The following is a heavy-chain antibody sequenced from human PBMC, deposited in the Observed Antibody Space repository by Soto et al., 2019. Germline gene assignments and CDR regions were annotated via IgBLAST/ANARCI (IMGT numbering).Heavy chain of an antibody. D-gene: IGHD2-8*02. CDR2: IWYDGSNK. Sequence: PGGSLRLSCAASVFTFSSYGMHWVRQAPGKGLEWVAVIWYDGSNKYYADSVKGRFTISRDNSKNTLYLQMNSLRAEDTAVYYCARVTKDSGIYDYGDYWGQANLVTVSS. CDR1: VFTFSSYG. V-gene: IGHV3-33*01. CDR3: ARVTKDSGIYDYGDY. J-gene: IGHJ4*02.